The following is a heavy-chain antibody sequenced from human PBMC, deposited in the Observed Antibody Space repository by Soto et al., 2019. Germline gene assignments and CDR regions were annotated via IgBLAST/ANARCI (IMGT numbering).Heavy chain of an antibody. D-gene: IGHD3-10*01. CDR3: ARRGSGSYSDY. CDR2: IYYSGST. V-gene: IGHV4-39*01. J-gene: IGHJ4*02. CDR1: GGSISSSSYY. Sequence: TSETLSLTCTVSGGSISSSSYYWGWIRQPPGKGLEWIGSIYYSGSTYYNPSLKRRVTISVDTSKNQFSLKLSSVTAADTAVYYCARRGSGSYSDYWGQGTLVTVSS.